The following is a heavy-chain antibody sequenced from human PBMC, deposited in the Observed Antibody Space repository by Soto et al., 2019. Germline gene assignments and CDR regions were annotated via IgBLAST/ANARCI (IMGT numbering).Heavy chain of an antibody. CDR1: GYSFIKYW. V-gene: IGHV5-51*01. Sequence: GESLKISCQGSGYSFIKYWGGWGRQMPGKGLEWMGIIYPGDSDTRYSPSFQGQVTISADKSISTAYLQWSSLKASDIAMYYCATLAPYSGSGVYWGQGTLVTVSS. D-gene: IGHD1-26*01. CDR3: ATLAPYSGSGVY. CDR2: IYPGDSDT. J-gene: IGHJ4*02.